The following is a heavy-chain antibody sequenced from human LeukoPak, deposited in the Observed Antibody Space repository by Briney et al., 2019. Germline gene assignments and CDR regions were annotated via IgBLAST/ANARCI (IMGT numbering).Heavy chain of an antibody. D-gene: IGHD6-19*01. V-gene: IGHV1-69*04. CDR3: ARDPSSGWHYLDY. J-gene: IGHJ4*02. CDR1: GGTFSSYA. Sequence: GASVKVSCKASGGTFSSYAISWVRQAPGQGLEWMGRIIPILGIANYAQKFQGRVTITADKSTSTAYMELSSLRSEDTAVYYCARDPSSGWHYLDYWGQGTLVTVSS. CDR2: IIPILGIA.